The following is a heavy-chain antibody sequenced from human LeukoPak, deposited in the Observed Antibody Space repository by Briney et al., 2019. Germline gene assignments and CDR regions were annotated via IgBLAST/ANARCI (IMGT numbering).Heavy chain of an antibody. J-gene: IGHJ5*02. V-gene: IGHV3-7*01. D-gene: IGHD4-17*01. CDR3: ARDLGYGALDP. Sequence: GGSLRLSCAASGFTFSSYWMKWVRQPPGNWLEWVDLINPDGSQTNHVDSVKGRLPISRDNAENSLYLQMNSLRAEDTAVYYCARDLGYGALDPWGQGTLVTVSS. CDR1: GFTFSSYW. CDR2: INPDGSQT.